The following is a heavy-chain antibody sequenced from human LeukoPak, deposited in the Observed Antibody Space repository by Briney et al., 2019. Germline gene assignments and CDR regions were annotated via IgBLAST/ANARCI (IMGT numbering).Heavy chain of an antibody. CDR1: GFTFSSYA. D-gene: IGHD5-18*01. J-gene: IGHJ3*02. V-gene: IGHV3-23*01. Sequence: GGSLRLSCAASGFTFSSYAMSWVRQAPGKGLEWVSAISGSGGSTYYADSVKGRFTIPRDNPKNTLYLQMNSLRAEDTSVYYWAKGDKAMVPNDAFDIWGQGTMVTVSS. CDR2: ISGSGGST. CDR3: AKGDKAMVPNDAFDI.